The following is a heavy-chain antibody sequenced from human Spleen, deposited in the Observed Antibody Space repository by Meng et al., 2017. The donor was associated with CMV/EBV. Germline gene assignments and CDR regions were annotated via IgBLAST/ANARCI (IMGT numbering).Heavy chain of an antibody. CDR1: GFTFSKYN. J-gene: IGHJ6*02. CDR2: ISRSRSSI. Sequence: GESLKISCVASGFTFSKYNMNWVRQAPGKGLEWVSYISRSRSSIYYADSVRGRFTISRDNAKNSLYLQMNSLRVEDTAVYYCAGSEAGMDVWGQGTTVTVSS. CDR3: AGSEAGMDV. V-gene: IGHV3-48*04.